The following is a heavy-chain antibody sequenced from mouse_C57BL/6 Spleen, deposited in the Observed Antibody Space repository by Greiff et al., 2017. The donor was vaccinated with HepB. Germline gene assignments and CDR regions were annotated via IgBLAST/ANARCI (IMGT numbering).Heavy chain of an antibody. Sequence: EVKLVESEGGLVQPGSSMKLSCTASGFTFSDYYMAWVRQVPEKGLEWVANINYDGSSTYYLDSLKSRFIISRDNAKNILYLQMSSLKSEDTATYYCARDTGTMVTHWYFDVWGTGTTVTVSS. CDR2: INYDGSST. D-gene: IGHD2-2*01. CDR1: GFTFSDYY. V-gene: IGHV5-16*01. CDR3: ARDTGTMVTHWYFDV. J-gene: IGHJ1*03.